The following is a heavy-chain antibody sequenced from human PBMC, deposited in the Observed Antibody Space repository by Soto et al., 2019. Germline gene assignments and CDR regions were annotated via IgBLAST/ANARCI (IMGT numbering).Heavy chain of an antibody. V-gene: IGHV3-21*01. D-gene: IGHD6-19*01. J-gene: IGHJ3*02. CDR1: GFTFNDFS. Sequence: PGGSLRLSCAASGFTFNDFSMNWVRQAPGKGLEWVSSISSGGSYRFYADSMKGRFTISRDNTKKSLYLQMNSLRAEDTAVYYCARSLRAVAGLDSFDIWGQGTMVTVSS. CDR2: ISSGGSYR. CDR3: ARSLRAVAGLDSFDI.